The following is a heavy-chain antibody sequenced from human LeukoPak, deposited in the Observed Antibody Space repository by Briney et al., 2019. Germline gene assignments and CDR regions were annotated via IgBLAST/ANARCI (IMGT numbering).Heavy chain of an antibody. D-gene: IGHD3-16*01. J-gene: IGHJ3*01. CDR2: IYSGGNT. CDR1: GFTFSGYW. V-gene: IGHV3-53*01. CDR3: ATSRGSQNAFDV. Sequence: GGSLRLSCVASGFTFSGYWMSWVRQAPGKGLEWVSVIYSGGNTYYTDSVKGRFTISRDNSKNTLDLQMNTLRAEDTAVYYCATSRGSQNAFDVWGQGTMVTVSS.